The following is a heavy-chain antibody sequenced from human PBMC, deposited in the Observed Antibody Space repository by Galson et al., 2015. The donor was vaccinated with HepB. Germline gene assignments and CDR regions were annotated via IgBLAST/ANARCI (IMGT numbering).Heavy chain of an antibody. D-gene: IGHD3-10*01. CDR3: VRSVPSSFGLGSYDIASY. J-gene: IGHJ4*02. V-gene: IGHV1-2*06. CDR2: INPNSGGT. CDR1: GYTFTDYY. Sequence: SVKVSCKASGYTFTDYYVHWVRQAPGQGLEWMGRINPNSGGTNSAQKFQDRVSMTTDTSISTAYMELRRLRSDDTAVYYCVRSVPSSFGLGSYDIASYWGQGTLVTVS.